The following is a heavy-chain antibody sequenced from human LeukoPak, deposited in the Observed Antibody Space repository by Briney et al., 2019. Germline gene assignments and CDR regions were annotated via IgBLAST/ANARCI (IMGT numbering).Heavy chain of an antibody. V-gene: IGHV4-59*01. CDR1: GGSISSYY. CDR2: IYYSGST. Sequence: SETLSLTCTVSGGSISSYYWSWIRQPPGKGLEWIGYIYYSGSTNYNPSLKSRVTISVDTSNNHFSLKLTSVTAADTAVYYCARDLESVAGFFDRRPWGAFDIWGQGTMVTVSS. CDR3: ARDLESVAGFFDRRPWGAFDI. D-gene: IGHD6-19*01. J-gene: IGHJ3*02.